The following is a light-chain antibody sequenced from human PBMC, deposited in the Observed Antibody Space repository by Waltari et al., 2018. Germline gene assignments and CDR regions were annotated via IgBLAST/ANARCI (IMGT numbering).Light chain of an antibody. J-gene: IGLJ7*01. V-gene: IGLV1-51*01. Sequence: QYVLTQPPSVSAAPGQRVTISCSEGRSNLGNNYVSWYLPFPGTAPKLLIYEDTERPSGIAGRFSGSKSGTSATLDITGLQAGDEADYYCGTWDSSLSGAVFGGGTHLTVL. CDR1: RSNLGNNY. CDR2: EDT. CDR3: GTWDSSLSGAV.